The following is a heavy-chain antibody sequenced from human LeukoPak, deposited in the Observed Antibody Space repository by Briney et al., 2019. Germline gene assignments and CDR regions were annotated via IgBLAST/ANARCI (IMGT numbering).Heavy chain of an antibody. V-gene: IGHV3-30*04. D-gene: IGHD3-3*01. CDR1: GFTFSSYA. Sequence: GGSLRLSCAASGFTFSSYAMHWVRQAPGKGLEWVAVISYDGSNKYYADSVKGRFTISRDNAKNSLYLQMNSLRAEDTAVYYCARSSRFTFDYWGQGTLVTVSS. CDR3: ARSSRFTFDY. J-gene: IGHJ4*02. CDR2: ISYDGSNK.